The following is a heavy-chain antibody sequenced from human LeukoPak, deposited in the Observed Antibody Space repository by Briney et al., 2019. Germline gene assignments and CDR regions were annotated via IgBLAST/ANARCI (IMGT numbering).Heavy chain of an antibody. J-gene: IGHJ4*02. CDR2: IIPIFGTA. Sequence: GASVKVSCKASGGTFSSYAISWVRQAPGQGLEWMGGIIPIFGTANYAQKFQGRVTITADESTSTAYMELSSLRSEDTAVYYCARGIDYYDRSGARFDYWGQGTLVTVSS. D-gene: IGHD3-22*01. CDR3: ARGIDYYDRSGARFDY. CDR1: GGTFSSYA. V-gene: IGHV1-69*13.